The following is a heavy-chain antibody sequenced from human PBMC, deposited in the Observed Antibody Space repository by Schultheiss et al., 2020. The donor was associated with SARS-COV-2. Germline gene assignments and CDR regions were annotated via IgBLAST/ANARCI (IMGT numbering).Heavy chain of an antibody. CDR1: GGSISNYNW. V-gene: IGHV4-4*02. CDR2: INHSGST. CDR3: ARFGPFDY. Sequence: SETLSLTCVVSGGSISNYNWWNWVRQSPGKGLEWIGEINHSGSTNYNPSLKSRVTISVDTSKNQFSLKLSSVTAADTAVYYCARFGPFDYWGQGTLVTVSS. J-gene: IGHJ4*02. D-gene: IGHD3-10*01.